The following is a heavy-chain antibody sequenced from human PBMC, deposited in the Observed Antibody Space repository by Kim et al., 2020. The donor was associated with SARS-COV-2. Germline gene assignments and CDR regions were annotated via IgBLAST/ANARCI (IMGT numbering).Heavy chain of an antibody. CDR1: GFTFNIFG. J-gene: IGHJ4*02. CDR2: IYHDGSHK. CDR3: ARDAAWVFDY. D-gene: IGHD6-25*01. Sequence: GGSLRLSCAASGFTFNIFGIHWVRQAPGKGLEWVAIIYHDGSHKFYADSVKGRFTISRDNSKDTVDLHMNSLRAEDTAVYFCARDAAWVFDYWGQGTLFT. V-gene: IGHV3-33*01.